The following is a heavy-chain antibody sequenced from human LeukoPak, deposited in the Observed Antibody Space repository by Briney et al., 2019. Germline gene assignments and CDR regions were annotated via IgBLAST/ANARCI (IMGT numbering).Heavy chain of an antibody. D-gene: IGHD4-11*01. J-gene: IGHJ4*02. Sequence: PVKVSCKASGGTFSSYAISWVRQAPGQGLEWMGGIIPIFGTANYAQKFQGRVTITADESTSTAYMELSSLRSEDTAVYYCARGDYSNYRLGFIDYWGQGTLVTVSS. V-gene: IGHV1-69*01. CDR3: ARGDYSNYRLGFIDY. CDR2: IIPIFGTA. CDR1: GGTFSSYA.